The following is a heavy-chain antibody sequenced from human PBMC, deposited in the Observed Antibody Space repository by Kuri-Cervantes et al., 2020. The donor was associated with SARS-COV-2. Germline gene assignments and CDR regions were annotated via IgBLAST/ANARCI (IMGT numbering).Heavy chain of an antibody. CDR1: GGSISSYY. J-gene: IGHJ4*02. CDR3: ARHRRWGSIVARPGYFDY. Sequence: GSLRLSCTVSGGSISSYYWSWIRQPPGKGLEWIGYIYYSGSTYYNPSLKSRVTISVGTSKNQFSLKLSSVTAADTAVYYCARHRRWGSIVARPGYFDYWGQGTLVTVSS. CDR2: IYYSGST. D-gene: IGHD6-6*01. V-gene: IGHV4-59*04.